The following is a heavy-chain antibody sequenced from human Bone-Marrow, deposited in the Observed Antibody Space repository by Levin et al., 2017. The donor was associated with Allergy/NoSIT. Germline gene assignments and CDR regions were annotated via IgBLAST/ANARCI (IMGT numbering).Heavy chain of an antibody. Sequence: KISCKASGGTFSSYAISWVRQAPGQGLEWMGGIIPIFGTANYAQKFQGRVTITADESTSTAYMELSSLRSEDTAVYYCARGGGYNPYYFDYWGQGTLVTVSS. D-gene: IGHD5-24*01. CDR2: IIPIFGTA. CDR1: GGTFSSYA. CDR3: ARGGGYNPYYFDY. V-gene: IGHV1-69*01. J-gene: IGHJ4*02.